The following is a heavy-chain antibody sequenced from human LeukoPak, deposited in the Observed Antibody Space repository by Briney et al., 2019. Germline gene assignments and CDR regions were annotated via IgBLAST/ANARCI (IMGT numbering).Heavy chain of an antibody. D-gene: IGHD6-6*01. CDR3: ARPYVAARPGFYFDY. Sequence: SETLSLTCTVSGGSISSSSYYWGWIRQPPGKGLEWIGSIYYSGSTYYNPSLKSRVTISVDTSKNQFSLKLSSVTAADTAVYYCARPYVAARPGFYFDYWGQGTLVTVSS. V-gene: IGHV4-39*01. CDR2: IYYSGST. CDR1: GGSISSSSYY. J-gene: IGHJ4*02.